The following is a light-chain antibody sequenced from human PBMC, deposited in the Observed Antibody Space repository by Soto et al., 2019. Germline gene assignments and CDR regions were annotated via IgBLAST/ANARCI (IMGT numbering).Light chain of an antibody. Sequence: DIQMTQSPSSLSASVGDRVTITCRSSQGIRSGLGWYQQKPGKAPKRLIDAASSLQSGVPSRFSGSGSGTEFTLTISSLQPEDIATYYCQHYDHLPITFGQGTRLEIK. CDR1: QGIRSG. V-gene: IGKV1-17*01. CDR2: AAS. J-gene: IGKJ5*01. CDR3: QHYDHLPIT.